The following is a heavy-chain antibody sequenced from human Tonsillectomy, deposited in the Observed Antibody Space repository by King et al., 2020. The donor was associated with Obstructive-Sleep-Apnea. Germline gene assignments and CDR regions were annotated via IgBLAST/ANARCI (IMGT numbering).Heavy chain of an antibody. D-gene: IGHD1-26*01. CDR2: IYTSGST. CDR3: ARVGETTYYYYGMDV. J-gene: IGHJ6*02. V-gene: IGHV4-4*07. CDR1: GGAISSYY. Sequence: QLQESGPGLVKSSETLSLTCTDSGGAISSYYCSWIRQPAGEGRRWIGRIYTSGSTTSNPSLTSRVTMSVDTSKNQFSLKLSSVTAADTAVYYCARVGETTYYYYGMDVWGQGTTVTVSS.